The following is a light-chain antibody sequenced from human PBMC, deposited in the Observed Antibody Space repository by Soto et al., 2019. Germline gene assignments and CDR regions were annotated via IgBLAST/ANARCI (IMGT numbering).Light chain of an antibody. Sequence: DIVMTQSPDSLAVSLGERATIYCTSSQSVLYSSNNKNYLAWYQQKPGQPPKLLIYWASTRQSGVPDRFSGSGSGTDFTLTICSLQAEDVAVYYCQQYYTSLFTFGPGTKVDIK. J-gene: IGKJ3*01. V-gene: IGKV4-1*01. CDR3: QQYYTSLFT. CDR1: QSVLYSSNNKNY. CDR2: WAS.